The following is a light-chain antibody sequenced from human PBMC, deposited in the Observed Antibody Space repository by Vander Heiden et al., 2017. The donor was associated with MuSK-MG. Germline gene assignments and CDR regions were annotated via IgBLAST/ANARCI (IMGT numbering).Light chain of an antibody. V-gene: IGLV1-40*01. Sequence: QSVLTQPPSVSGAPGQRVTISCTGSSSNLGAGFHAHWFQQLPGTAPRLLIYGDSNRPSGVPDRFSASKSGTSASLAITGLQAEDEADYYCQSYDSSLNGSLFGGGTKLTVL. CDR1: SSNLGAGFH. J-gene: IGLJ2*01. CDR3: QSYDSSLNGSL. CDR2: GDS.